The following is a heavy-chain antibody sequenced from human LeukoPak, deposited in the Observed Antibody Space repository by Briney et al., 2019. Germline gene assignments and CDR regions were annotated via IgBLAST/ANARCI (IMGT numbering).Heavy chain of an antibody. V-gene: IGHV3-23*01. CDR2: ISGSGSSDT. Sequence: GGSLRLSCAASGFTLSNCAMNWVRQAPGKGLEWVSVISGSGSSDTYYADSVRGRFTISRDSSKNTLYLQMNSLRAEDTAIYYCAKGPTRGYWGQGTLVTVSS. CDR3: AKGPTRGY. J-gene: IGHJ4*02. CDR1: GFTLSNCA. D-gene: IGHD1-26*01.